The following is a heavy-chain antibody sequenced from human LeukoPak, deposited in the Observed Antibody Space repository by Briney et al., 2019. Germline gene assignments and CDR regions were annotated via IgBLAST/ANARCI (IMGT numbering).Heavy chain of an antibody. CDR1: GFTFSSYG. CDR2: IRYDGSNK. CDR3: AKFEGAYGDYDYYFDY. V-gene: IGHV3-30*02. J-gene: IGHJ4*02. Sequence: GGSLRLSCAASGFTFSSYGMHWVRQAPGEGLEWVAFIRYDGSNKYYADSVKGRFTISRDNSKNTLYLQMNSLRAEDTAVYYCAKFEGAYGDYDYYFDYWGQGTLVTVSS. D-gene: IGHD4-17*01.